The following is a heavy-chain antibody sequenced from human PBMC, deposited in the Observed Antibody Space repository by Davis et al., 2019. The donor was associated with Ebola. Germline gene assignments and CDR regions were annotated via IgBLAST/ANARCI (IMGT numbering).Heavy chain of an antibody. V-gene: IGHV4-59*01. CDR3: AREDSSSSGLDYYYGMDV. CDR2: IYYSGST. D-gene: IGHD6-6*01. J-gene: IGHJ6*02. CDR1: GGSISSYY. Sequence: PSETLSLTCTVSGGSISSYYWSWIRQPPGKGLEWIGYIYYSGSTNYNPSLKSRVTISVDTSKNQFSLKLSSVTAADTAVYYCAREDSSSSGLDYYYGMDVWGQGTTVTVSS.